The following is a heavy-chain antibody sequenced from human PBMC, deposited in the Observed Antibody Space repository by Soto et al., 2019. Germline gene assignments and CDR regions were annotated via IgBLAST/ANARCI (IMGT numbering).Heavy chain of an antibody. Sequence: RLSCAASWFTFTRYIMNWVRQAPVKGLEWVSSISSTTNYIYYGDSMKGRFTISRDNAKNSLYLEMNSLRAEDTAVYYCARESEDLTSNFDYWGQGTLVTVSS. CDR2: ISSTTNYI. CDR3: ARESEDLTSNFDY. J-gene: IGHJ4*02. V-gene: IGHV3-21*06. CDR1: WFTFTRYI.